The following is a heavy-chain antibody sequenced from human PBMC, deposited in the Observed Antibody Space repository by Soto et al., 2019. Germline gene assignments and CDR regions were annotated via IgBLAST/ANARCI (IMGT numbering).Heavy chain of an antibody. V-gene: IGHV4-31*03. Sequence: SENLSLTCTVSGGSISSGGYYWSWIRQHPGKGLEWIGYIYYSGSTYYNPSLKSRVTISVDTSKNQFSLKLSSVTAADTAVYYCARPTYNSGSPFDYWGQGTLVTVSS. D-gene: IGHD1-20*01. J-gene: IGHJ4*02. CDR1: GGSISSGGYY. CDR2: IYYSGST. CDR3: ARPTYNSGSPFDY.